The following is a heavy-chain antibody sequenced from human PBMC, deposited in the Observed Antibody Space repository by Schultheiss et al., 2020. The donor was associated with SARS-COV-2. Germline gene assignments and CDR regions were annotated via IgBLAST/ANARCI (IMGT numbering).Heavy chain of an antibody. CDR3: AAAIGAY. J-gene: IGHJ4*02. CDR1: GFTFSSYS. Sequence: GSLRLSCAASGFTFSSYSMNWVRQAPGKGLEWIGYIYYSGSTYYNPSLKSRVTISVDTSKNQFSLKLSSVTAADTAVYYCAAAIGAYWGQGTLVTVSS. D-gene: IGHD2-2*02. V-gene: IGHV4-59*12. CDR2: IYYSGST.